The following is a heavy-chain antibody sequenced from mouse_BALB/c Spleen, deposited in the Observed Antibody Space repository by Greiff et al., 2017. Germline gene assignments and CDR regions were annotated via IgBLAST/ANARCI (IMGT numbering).Heavy chain of an antibody. CDR2: ISSGGSYT. CDR3: ARWEGNSEEVYAMDY. CDR1: GFTFSSYA. D-gene: IGHD2-1*01. Sequence: EVNVVESGGGLVKPGGSLKLSCAASGFTFSSYAMSWVRQSPEKRLEWVAEISSGGSYTYYPDTVTGRFTISRDNAKNTLYLEMSSPRSEDTAMYYCARWEGNSEEVYAMDYWGQGTSVTVSS. V-gene: IGHV5-9-4*01. J-gene: IGHJ4*01.